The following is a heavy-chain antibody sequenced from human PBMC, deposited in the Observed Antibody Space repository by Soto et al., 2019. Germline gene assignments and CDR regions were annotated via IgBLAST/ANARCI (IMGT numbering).Heavy chain of an antibody. V-gene: IGHV4-59*01. J-gene: IGHJ4*02. CDR3: AGVEMATIGIDY. D-gene: IGHD5-12*01. CDR2: IYYSGST. Sequence: PSETLSLTCTVSGGSISSYYWSWSRQPPGKGLEWIGYIYYSGSTNYNPSLKSRVTISVDTSKNQFSLKLSSVTAADTAVYYCAGVEMATIGIDYWGQGTLVTVSS. CDR1: GGSISSYY.